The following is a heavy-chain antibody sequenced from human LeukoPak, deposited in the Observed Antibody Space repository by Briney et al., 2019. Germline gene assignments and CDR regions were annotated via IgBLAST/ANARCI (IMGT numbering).Heavy chain of an antibody. J-gene: IGHJ3*02. Sequence: GGSLRLSYAASGFTFSSYWMSWVRQAPGKGLEWVANIKQDGSEKYYVDSVKGRFTISRDNAKNSLYLQMNSLRAEDTAVYYCARDPAPSRGDAFDIWGQGTMVTVSS. V-gene: IGHV3-7*01. CDR3: ARDPAPSRGDAFDI. CDR2: IKQDGSEK. CDR1: GFTFSSYW. D-gene: IGHD3-16*01.